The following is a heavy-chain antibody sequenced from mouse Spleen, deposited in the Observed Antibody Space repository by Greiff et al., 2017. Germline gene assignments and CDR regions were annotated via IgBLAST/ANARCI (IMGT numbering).Heavy chain of an antibody. CDR2: IDPSVSET. D-gene: IGHD1-1*01. V-gene: IGHV1-52*01. J-gene: IGHJ3*01. CDR1: GYTFTSYW. Sequence: VQLQQLGAELVRPGSSVKLSCKASGYTFTSYWLHGVKQRPIQGLEWIGNIDPSVSETHYNQKFKDKATLTVDKSSSTAYMQLSSLTSEDSAVYYCARSYGSTSSFAYWGQGTLVTVSA. CDR3: ARSYGSTSSFAY.